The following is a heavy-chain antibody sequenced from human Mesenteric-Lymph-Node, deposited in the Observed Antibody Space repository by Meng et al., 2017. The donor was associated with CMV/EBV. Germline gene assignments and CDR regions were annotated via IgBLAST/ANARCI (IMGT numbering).Heavy chain of an antibody. V-gene: IGHV3-74*01. D-gene: IGHD2-15*01. J-gene: IGHJ6*02. Sequence: GESLKISCAASGFTFSSYWMHWVRQAPGKGLVWVSRINSDGSSTSYADSVKGRFTISRDNAKNSLYLQMNSLRAEDTAVYYCFLSSFVDYYYGMDVWGQGTTVTVSS. CDR1: GFTFSSYW. CDR2: INSDGSST. CDR3: FLSSFVDYYYGMDV.